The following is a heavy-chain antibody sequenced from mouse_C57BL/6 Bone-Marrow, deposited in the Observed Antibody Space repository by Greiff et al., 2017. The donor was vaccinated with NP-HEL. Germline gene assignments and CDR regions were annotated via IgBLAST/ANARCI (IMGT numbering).Heavy chain of an antibody. D-gene: IGHD4-1*01. CDR2: IYPRSGNT. Sequence: VQLVESGAELARPGASVKLSCKASGYTFTSYGISWVKQRTGQGLEWIGEIYPRSGNTYYNEKFKGKATLTADKSSSTAYMELRSLTSEDSAVYFCARELGRYFDVWGTGTTVTVSS. J-gene: IGHJ1*03. CDR1: GYTFTSYG. CDR3: ARELGRYFDV. V-gene: IGHV1-81*01.